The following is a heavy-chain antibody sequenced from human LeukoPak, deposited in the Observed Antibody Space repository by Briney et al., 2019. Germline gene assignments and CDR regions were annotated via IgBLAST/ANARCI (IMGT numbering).Heavy chain of an antibody. V-gene: IGHV1-69*13. Sequence: GASVKVSCKASGGTFSSYAISWVRQAPGQGLEWMGGIIPIFGTANYAQKFQGRVTITADESTSTAYMELSSLRSEDTAVYYCVREGYCSSTSCPAPDYWGQGTLVTVSS. CDR3: VREGYCSSTSCPAPDY. CDR2: IIPIFGTA. J-gene: IGHJ4*02. D-gene: IGHD2-2*01. CDR1: GGTFSSYA.